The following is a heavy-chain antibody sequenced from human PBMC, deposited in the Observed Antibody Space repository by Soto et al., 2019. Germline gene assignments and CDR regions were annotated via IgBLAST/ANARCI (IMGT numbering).Heavy chain of an antibody. D-gene: IGHD5-18*01. CDR2: IWYDGSNK. CDR1: GFTFSSYG. CDR3: ARDLQLSGMDV. V-gene: IGHV3-33*01. J-gene: IGHJ6*02. Sequence: HLGGSLRLSCAASGFTFSSYGMHWARQAPGKGLEWVAVIWYDGSNKYYADSVKGRFTISRDNSKNTLYLQMNSLRAEDTAVYYCARDLQLSGMDVWGQGTTVTVSS.